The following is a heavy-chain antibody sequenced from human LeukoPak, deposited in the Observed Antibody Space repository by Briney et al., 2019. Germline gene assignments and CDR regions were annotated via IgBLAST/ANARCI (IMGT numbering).Heavy chain of an antibody. J-gene: IGHJ4*02. CDR1: GGTFSSYA. V-gene: IGHV1-69*04. D-gene: IGHD5-12*01. CDR2: IIPILGIA. Sequence: GASVKVSCKASGGTFSSYAISWVRQAPGQGLEWMGRIIPILGIANYAQKFQGRVTITADKSTSTAYMELSSLRSEDTAVYYCARLRGYSGYFPADYWGQGTLVTVSS. CDR3: ARLRGYSGYFPADY.